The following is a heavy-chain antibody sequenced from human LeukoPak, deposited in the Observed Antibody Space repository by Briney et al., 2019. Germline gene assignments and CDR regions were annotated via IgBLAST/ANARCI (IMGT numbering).Heavy chain of an antibody. Sequence: SSETLSLTCTVSGGSISSSDYYWSWMRQPPGKELEWIASINYRGSTYYNPSLKSRVTISVDTSKNQFSLRLSSVTAAHTAVYFCARYVVYGSGKYYFDYWGQGSLVNVSS. J-gene: IGHJ4*02. CDR3: ARYVVYGSGKYYFDY. CDR1: GGSISSSDYY. V-gene: IGHV4-39*01. CDR2: INYRGST. D-gene: IGHD3-10*01.